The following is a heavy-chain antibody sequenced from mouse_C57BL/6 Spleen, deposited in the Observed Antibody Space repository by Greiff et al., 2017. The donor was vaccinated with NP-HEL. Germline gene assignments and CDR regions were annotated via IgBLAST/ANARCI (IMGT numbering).Heavy chain of an antibody. CDR2: IYPGSGST. CDR1: GYTFTSYW. V-gene: IGHV1-55*01. CDR3: ARWDYYGSSSHWYLDV. D-gene: IGHD1-1*01. J-gene: IGHJ1*03. Sequence: QVQLKQPGAELVKPGASVKMSCKASGYTFTSYWITWVKQRPGQGLEWIGDIYPGSGSTNYNEKFKSKATLTVDTSSSTAYMQLSSLTSEDSAVYYCARWDYYGSSSHWYLDVWGTGTTVTVSS.